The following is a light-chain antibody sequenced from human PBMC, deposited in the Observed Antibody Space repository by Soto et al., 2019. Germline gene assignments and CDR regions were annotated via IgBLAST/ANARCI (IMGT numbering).Light chain of an antibody. J-gene: IGKJ1*01. CDR2: GAS. V-gene: IGKV3-15*01. CDR1: QSVSSD. Sequence: EILMTQSPATLSVSPGERATLSCSASQSVSSDLAWYHQKPGQAPRLLIYGASTRATGIPARFSGSGSGTEFTLTINSLQSEDFAVYYCQQYNNWQRTFGQGTKVEIK. CDR3: QQYNNWQRT.